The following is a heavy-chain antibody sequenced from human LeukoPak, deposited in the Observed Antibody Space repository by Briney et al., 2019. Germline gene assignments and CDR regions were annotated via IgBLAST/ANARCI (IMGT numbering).Heavy chain of an antibody. D-gene: IGHD3-10*01. V-gene: IGHV1-3*01. CDR1: GYTFTNYA. CDR3: ARAHQPLWFGDLRVYAMDV. CDR2: INAANSNT. J-gene: IGHJ6*04. Sequence: ASVKVSCKASGYTFTNYAIHWVRQAPGQRLEWMGWINAANSNTKYSEQFHGRVTITRDTSASTAYMEMSSLKSEDTAVSYCARAHQPLWFGDLRVYAMDVWGKGTTVTVSS.